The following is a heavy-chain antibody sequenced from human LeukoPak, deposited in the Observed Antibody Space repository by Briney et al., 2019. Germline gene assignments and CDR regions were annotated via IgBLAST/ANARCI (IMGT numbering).Heavy chain of an antibody. V-gene: IGHV3-11*06. CDR3: ARSGAEDDAFDI. J-gene: IGHJ3*02. CDR1: GFTFSDYY. D-gene: IGHD4-17*01. Sequence: PGGSLRLSCAASGFTFSDYYMSWIRQAPGKGLEWVSYISSSSSYTNYADSVKGRLTISRDNAKNSLYLQMNSLRAEDTAVYYCARSGAEDDAFDIWGQGTMVTVSS. CDR2: ISSSSSYT.